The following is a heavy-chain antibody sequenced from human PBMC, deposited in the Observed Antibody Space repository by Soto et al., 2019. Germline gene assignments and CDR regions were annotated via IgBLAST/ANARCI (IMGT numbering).Heavy chain of an antibody. D-gene: IGHD4-17*01. J-gene: IGHJ4*02. V-gene: IGHV4-59*01. Sequence: QVQLQESGPGLVKPSETLSLTCTVSGGSISSYYWSWIRQPPGKGLEWIGYIYYTGSTNYNPSLKSRVTISVDTSKNQFSLKLSSVTAADTAVYYCARGDYGDFFVGYWGQGTLFTVSS. CDR3: ARGDYGDFFVGY. CDR2: IYYTGST. CDR1: GGSISSYY.